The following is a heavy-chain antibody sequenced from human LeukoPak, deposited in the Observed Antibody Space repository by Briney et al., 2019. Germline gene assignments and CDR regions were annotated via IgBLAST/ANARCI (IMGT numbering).Heavy chain of an antibody. CDR3: AKDRGSSWCFDY. D-gene: IGHD6-13*01. J-gene: IGHJ4*02. CDR2: ISYDVNNK. CDR1: GFTFSNSA. V-gene: IGHV3-30-3*01. Sequence: GGSLRLSCAASGFTFSNSAMHWVRQAPGKGLEWVAVISYDVNNKYYADSVKGRFTISRDNSKNTVYLQMNSLRAEDTAVYYCAKDRGSSWCFDYWGQGTLVTVSS.